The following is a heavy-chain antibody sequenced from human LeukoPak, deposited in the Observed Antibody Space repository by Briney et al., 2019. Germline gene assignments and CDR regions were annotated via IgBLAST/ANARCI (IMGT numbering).Heavy chain of an antibody. CDR3: ARVSYYGSGDAFDI. Sequence: ASVKVSCKASGYTFTSYGISWVRRAPGQGLEWMGWISAYNGNTNYAQKLQGRLTMTTDTSTSTAYMELRSLRSDDTAVYYCARVSYYGSGDAFDIWGQGTMVTVSS. V-gene: IGHV1-18*01. D-gene: IGHD3-10*01. J-gene: IGHJ3*02. CDR1: GYTFTSYG. CDR2: ISAYNGNT.